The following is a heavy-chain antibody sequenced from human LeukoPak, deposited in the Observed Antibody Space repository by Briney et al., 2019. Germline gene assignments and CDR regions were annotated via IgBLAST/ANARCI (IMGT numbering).Heavy chain of an antibody. CDR1: GYPFTNYG. CDR2: VSAYNGNT. V-gene: IGHV1-18*01. Sequence: ASVKVSCKASGYPFTNYGTSWVRQAPGQGLEWMGWVSAYNGNTNYAQKLQGRVTMTTDTPTSTAYMELRSLRSDDTAVYYCARDFPVVVVAATYGMDVWGQGTTVTISS. J-gene: IGHJ6*02. CDR3: ARDFPVVVVAATYGMDV. D-gene: IGHD2-15*01.